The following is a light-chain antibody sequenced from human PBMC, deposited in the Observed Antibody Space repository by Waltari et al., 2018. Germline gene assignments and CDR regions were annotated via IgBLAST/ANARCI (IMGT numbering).Light chain of an antibody. J-gene: IGKJ5*01. Sequence: DIVMTQSPDSLAVSLGERASINCKSSQSVLYSSNNKNYLAWYQQKPGQPPKPLISWASTRESGVPDRFSGSGSGTDFTLTISSLQAEDVAVYYCQQYYSPPITFGQGTRLDIK. CDR3: QQYYSPPIT. CDR1: QSVLYSSNNKNY. V-gene: IGKV4-1*01. CDR2: WAS.